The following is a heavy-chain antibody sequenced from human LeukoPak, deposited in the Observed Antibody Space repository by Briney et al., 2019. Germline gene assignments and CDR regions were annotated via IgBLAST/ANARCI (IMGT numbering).Heavy chain of an antibody. V-gene: IGHV4-30-4*01. CDR3: ASSVGYCSGGSCYWFDP. Sequence: SETLSLTCTVSGGSISSGDYYWSWIRQPPGKGLEWIGYIYYSGSTYYNPSLKSRVTISVDTSKNQFSLKLSSVTAADTAVYYCASSVGYCSGGSCYWFDPWGQGTLVTVSS. D-gene: IGHD2-15*01. J-gene: IGHJ5*02. CDR1: GGSISSGDYY. CDR2: IYYSGST.